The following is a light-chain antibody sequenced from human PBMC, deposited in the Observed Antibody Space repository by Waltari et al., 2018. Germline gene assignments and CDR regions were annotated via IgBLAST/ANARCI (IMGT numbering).Light chain of an antibody. CDR1: NSNVSTYNR. CDR2: DVD. Sequence: QSALTQLASVSAALGQSLTLPCTGTNSNVSTYNRLPWYQQYPVKTPELFLYDVDDRPSGVSNCFAGAQSGNTASLTIAGLQARDEADYYCSSYTPNTRFVGGGTELAVL. V-gene: IGLV2-14*03. J-gene: IGLJ2*01. CDR3: SSYTPNTRF.